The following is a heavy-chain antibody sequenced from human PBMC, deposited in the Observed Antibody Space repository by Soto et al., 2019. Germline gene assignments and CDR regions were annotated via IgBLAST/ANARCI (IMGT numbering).Heavy chain of an antibody. Sequence: EMQLVESGGGWIQPGESLRLSCAASGFSVSSNSMNWVRQAPGKGLEWVSVIHSDVTTYFADSVKGRFIISRDNSKNMLYLQMNSLRAEDTAIYYWARELSGSWYNWFDPWGQGTLVTVSS. J-gene: IGHJ5*02. V-gene: IGHV3-53*01. CDR1: GFSVSSNS. CDR3: ARELSGSWYNWFDP. D-gene: IGHD6-13*01. CDR2: IHSDVTT.